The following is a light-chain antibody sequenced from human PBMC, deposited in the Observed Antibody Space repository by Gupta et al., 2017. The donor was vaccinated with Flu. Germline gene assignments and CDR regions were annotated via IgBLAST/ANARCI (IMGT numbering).Light chain of an antibody. J-gene: IGKJ1*01. CDR1: QTINNY. CDR3: QQTHSLWT. V-gene: IGKV1-39*01. Sequence: DAQLTQSPSSLSASVGDRVTITCRASQTINNYVNWYQQKPGKAPKLLIYAAFTLQNGVPSRFSGSGSGTDFTLTISSLQPEDSATYYCQQTHSLWTFGQGTKVEIK. CDR2: AAF.